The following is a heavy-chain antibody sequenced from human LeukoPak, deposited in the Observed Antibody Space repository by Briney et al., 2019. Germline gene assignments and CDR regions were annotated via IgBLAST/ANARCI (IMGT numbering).Heavy chain of an antibody. Sequence: SETLSLTCPVSGGSISSYYWSWIRQPPGKGLEWIGYIYYSGSTNYNPSLKSRVTISVDTSKNQFSLKLSSVTAADTAVYYCARDTRTLYYDSSGYYYSNWFDPWGQGTLVTVSS. CDR3: ARDTRTLYYDSSGYYYSNWFDP. D-gene: IGHD3-22*01. J-gene: IGHJ5*02. V-gene: IGHV4-59*01. CDR2: IYYSGST. CDR1: GGSISSYY.